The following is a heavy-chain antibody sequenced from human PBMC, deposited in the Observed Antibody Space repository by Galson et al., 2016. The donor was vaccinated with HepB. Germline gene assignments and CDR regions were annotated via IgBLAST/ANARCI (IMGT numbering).Heavy chain of an antibody. CDR2: IYYSGST. Sequence: TLSLTCTVSGGSISSGGYYWSWIRQHPEKGLEWIGYIYYSGSTYYNPSLQSRLTISVDMSKNQFSLQLTSVTAAATAVYYCAGHVGPSWTFDSWGQGTRVTVSS. D-gene: IGHD2-15*01. CDR3: AGHVGPSWTFDS. V-gene: IGHV4-31*03. CDR1: GGSISSGGYY. J-gene: IGHJ4*02.